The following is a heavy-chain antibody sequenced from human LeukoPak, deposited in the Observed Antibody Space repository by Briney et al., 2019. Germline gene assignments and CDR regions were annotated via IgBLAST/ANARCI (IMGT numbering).Heavy chain of an antibody. Sequence: PGGSLRLSCAATGFTFSSYWMSWVRQAPGKGLEWVANIKQDGSEKYYVDSVKGRFTISRDNAKNSLYLQMNSLRAEDTAVYYCASSFLTGDLEYWGQGTLVTVSS. CDR1: GFTFSSYW. CDR2: IKQDGSEK. D-gene: IGHD7-27*01. CDR3: ASSFLTGDLEY. J-gene: IGHJ4*02. V-gene: IGHV3-7*01.